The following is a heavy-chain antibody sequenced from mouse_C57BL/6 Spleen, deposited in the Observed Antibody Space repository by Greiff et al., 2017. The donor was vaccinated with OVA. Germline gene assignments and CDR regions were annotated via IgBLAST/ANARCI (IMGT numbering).Heavy chain of an antibody. Sequence: DVMLVESGGGLVKPGGSLKLSCAASGFTFSDYGMHWVRQAPEKGLEWVAYISSGSSTIYYADTVKGRFTISRDNAKNTLFLQMTSLRSEDTAMYYCARTYGSSYDWYFDVWGTGTTVTVSS. CDR1: GFTFSDYG. D-gene: IGHD1-1*01. CDR3: ARTYGSSYDWYFDV. J-gene: IGHJ1*03. V-gene: IGHV5-17*01. CDR2: ISSGSSTI.